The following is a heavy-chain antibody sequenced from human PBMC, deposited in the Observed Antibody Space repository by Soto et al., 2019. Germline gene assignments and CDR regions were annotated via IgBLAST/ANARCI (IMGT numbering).Heavy chain of an antibody. V-gene: IGHV1-69*13. CDR3: ARVYVPAASHYYYYGMDV. CDR1: GGTFSSYA. Sequence: VASVKVSCKASGGTFSSYAISWVLQAPGQGLEWMGGIIPIFGTANYAQKFQGRVTITADESTSTAYMELSSLRSEDTAVYYCARVYVPAASHYYYYGMDVWGQGTTVTVSS. D-gene: IGHD2-2*01. CDR2: IIPIFGTA. J-gene: IGHJ6*02.